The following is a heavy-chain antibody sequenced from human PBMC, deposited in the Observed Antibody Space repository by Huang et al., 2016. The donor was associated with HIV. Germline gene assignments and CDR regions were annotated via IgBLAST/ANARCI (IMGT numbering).Heavy chain of an antibody. J-gene: IGHJ6*03. CDR3: ARDLWLRDLYYYYYMDV. CDR2: ISYDGSNK. D-gene: IGHD5-12*01. Sequence: QVQLVESGGGVVQPGRSLRLSCAASRFTFSNYAMHWVRQAPGKGVEWVAVISYDGSNKYYADYVKGRFTITRDNSKNTLYLQMNSLRAEDTAVYYCARDLWLRDLYYYYYMDVWGKGTTVTVSS. CDR1: RFTFSNYA. V-gene: IGHV3-30-3*01.